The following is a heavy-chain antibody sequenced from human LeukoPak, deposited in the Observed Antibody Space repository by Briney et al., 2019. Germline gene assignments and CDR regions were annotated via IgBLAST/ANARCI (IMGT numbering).Heavy chain of an antibody. V-gene: IGHV4-31*11. J-gene: IGHJ4*02. CDR1: GGSISSGGYS. D-gene: IGHD3-22*01. CDR2: IYYSGST. CDR3: ARDCYDSSGYRFDY. Sequence: SETLSLTCAVSGGSISSGGYSWSWIRQPPGKGLEWIGYIYYSGSTYYNPSLKSRVTISVDTSKNQFSLKLSSVTAADTAVYYCARDCYDSSGYRFDYWGQGTLVTVSS.